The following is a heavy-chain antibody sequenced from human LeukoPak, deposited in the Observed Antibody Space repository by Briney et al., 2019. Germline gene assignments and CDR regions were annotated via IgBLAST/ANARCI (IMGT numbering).Heavy chain of an antibody. CDR3: ARVTVVVAATPFDY. CDR1: GYTFTSYG. J-gene: IGHJ4*02. Sequence: ASVKVSCKASGYTFTSYGISWVRQAPGQGLEWMGWISAYNGNTNYAQKLQGRVTMTTDTSTSTAYMELRSLRSDATAVYYCARVTVVVAATPFDYWGQGTLVTVSS. D-gene: IGHD2-15*01. V-gene: IGHV1-18*01. CDR2: ISAYNGNT.